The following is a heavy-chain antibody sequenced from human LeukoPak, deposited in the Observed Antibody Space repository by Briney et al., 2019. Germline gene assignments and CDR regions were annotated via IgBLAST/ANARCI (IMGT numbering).Heavy chain of an antibody. CDR1: GYTFTSYY. J-gene: IGHJ6*03. CDR3: ARVEEGYGSGRRGNFYYYYMDV. V-gene: IGHV1-46*01. D-gene: IGHD3-10*01. Sequence: ASVKVSCNASGYTFTSYYMHWVRQAPGQGLEWMGIINPSGGSTSYAQKFQGRVTMTRDMSTSTVYMELSSLRSEDTAVYYCARVEEGYGSGRRGNFYYYYMDVWGKGTTVTISS. CDR2: INPSGGST.